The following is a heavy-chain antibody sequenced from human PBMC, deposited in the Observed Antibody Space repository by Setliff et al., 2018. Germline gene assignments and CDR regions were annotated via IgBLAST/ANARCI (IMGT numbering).Heavy chain of an antibody. CDR1: GGSISSYY. CDR3: ARARDTSGYFQYYFDF. D-gene: IGHD3-22*01. J-gene: IGHJ4*02. Sequence: PSETLSLTCTVPGGSISSYYWSWIRQPAGKGLEWSGRIYTSGSTNYNPSLKSRVTMSVDTSKSQFSLKLSSVTAADTAVYYCARARDTSGYFQYYFDFWGQGTQVTVSS. CDR2: IYTSGST. V-gene: IGHV4-4*07.